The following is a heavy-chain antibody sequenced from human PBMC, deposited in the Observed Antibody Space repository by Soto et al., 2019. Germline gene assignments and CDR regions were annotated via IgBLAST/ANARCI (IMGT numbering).Heavy chain of an antibody. CDR2: INAGNGNT. CDR3: ARAASGGNFGY. J-gene: IGHJ4*02. V-gene: IGHV1-3*01. D-gene: IGHD2-15*01. Sequence: ASVKVSCKASGYTFTSYAMHWVRQAPGQRLEWMGWINAGNGNTKYSQKFQGRVTITADESTSTAYMELSSLRSEDTAVYYCARAASGGNFGYWGQGTLVTVSS. CDR1: GYTFTSYA.